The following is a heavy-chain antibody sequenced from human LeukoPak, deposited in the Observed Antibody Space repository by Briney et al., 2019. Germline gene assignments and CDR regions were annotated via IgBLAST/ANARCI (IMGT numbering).Heavy chain of an antibody. V-gene: IGHV4-59*01. CDR3: ARESSGWYFNWFDP. J-gene: IGHJ5*02. CDR1: GGSISSYY. CDR2: ICTSGST. Sequence: PSETLSLTCTVSGGSISSYYWSWIRQPPGKGLEWIGYICTSGSTNYNPSLKSRVTISVDTSKNQFSLKLSSVTAADTAVYYCARESSGWYFNWFDPWGQGTLVTVSS. D-gene: IGHD6-19*01.